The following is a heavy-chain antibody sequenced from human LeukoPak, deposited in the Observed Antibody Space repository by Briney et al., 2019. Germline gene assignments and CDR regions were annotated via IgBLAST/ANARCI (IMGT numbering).Heavy chain of an antibody. CDR2: ISGDSRYI. CDR3: ARAPTVLVGYCSSSSCQADY. D-gene: IGHD2-2*01. V-gene: IGHV3-21*01. Sequence: GGSLRLSCAASGFTFSGYSMNWVRQAPGKGLEWVSAISGDSRYIYYADSVRGRFTISRDNAENSLYLQMHSLRVEDAAVYYCARAPTVLVGYCSSSSCQADYWGQGTLVTVSS. J-gene: IGHJ4*02. CDR1: GFTFSGYS.